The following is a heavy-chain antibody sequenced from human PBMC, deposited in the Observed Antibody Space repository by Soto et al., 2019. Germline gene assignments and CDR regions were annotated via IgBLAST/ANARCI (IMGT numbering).Heavy chain of an antibody. D-gene: IGHD3-16*01. CDR2: ISPFNGNT. Sequence: QVQLVQSGGEVKKPGASVRVSCKSSGYPFTHCGITWIRQAPGQGLEWMGWISPFNGNTNYGQTLQGRVTLTTDTSTSTVFMELRSLTSDDTAVYYCARDQSFDRTYYYGIDVWGQGTTVTVSS. V-gene: IGHV1-18*01. J-gene: IGHJ6*02. CDR1: GYPFTHCG. CDR3: ARDQSFDRTYYYGIDV.